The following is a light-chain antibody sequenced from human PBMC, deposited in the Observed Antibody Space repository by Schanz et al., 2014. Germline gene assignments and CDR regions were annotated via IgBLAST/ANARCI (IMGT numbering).Light chain of an antibody. CDR3: QQSYNTPIT. J-gene: IGKJ5*01. CDR2: SAS. Sequence: DIQMTQSPSSLSVSVGDRVTITCRASQSISTYLNWYQQKPGKAPKLLIYSASSLQSGVPSRFSGSGSGTDYTLTISSLQPEDFATYYCQQSYNTPITFGQGTRLDMK. CDR1: QSISTY. V-gene: IGKV1-39*01.